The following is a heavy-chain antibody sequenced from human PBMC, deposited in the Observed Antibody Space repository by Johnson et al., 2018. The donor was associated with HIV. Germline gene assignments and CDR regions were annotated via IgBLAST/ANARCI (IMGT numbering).Heavy chain of an antibody. CDR1: GFTFSSYD. J-gene: IGHJ3*02. V-gene: IGHV3-30*03. CDR2: ISYDGSNK. D-gene: IGHD1-7*01. Sequence: QVQLVESGGGLVQPGGSLRLSCVASGFTFSSYDMNWVRQAPGKGLEWVAVISYDGSNKYNAESVKGRFTISRDNSKNTLYLQMNSLRGEDTAVYYCAREGEIRGNNWNYGPDAFDIWGQGTMVTVSS. CDR3: AREGEIRGNNWNYGPDAFDI.